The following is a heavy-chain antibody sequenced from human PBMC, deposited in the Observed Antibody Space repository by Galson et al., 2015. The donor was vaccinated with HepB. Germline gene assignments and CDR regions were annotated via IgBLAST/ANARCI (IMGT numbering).Heavy chain of an antibody. V-gene: IGHV3-30*18. Sequence: SLRLSCAASGFTFSSYGMHWVRQAPGKGLEWVAVISYDGSNKYYAGSVKGRFTISRDNSKNTLYLQMNSLRAEDTAVYYCAKDGGWYFDLWGRGTLVTVSS. CDR2: ISYDGSNK. J-gene: IGHJ2*01. CDR1: GFTFSSYG. CDR3: AKDGGWYFDL. D-gene: IGHD3-16*01.